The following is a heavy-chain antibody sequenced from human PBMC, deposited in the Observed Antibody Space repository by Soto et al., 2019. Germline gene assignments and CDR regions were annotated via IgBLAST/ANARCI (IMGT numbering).Heavy chain of an antibody. CDR1: GFNFITFS. V-gene: IGHV3-21*01. CDR2: ISASSSSI. CDR3: VRDAYNRDAFEI. J-gene: IGHJ3*02. D-gene: IGHD1-20*01. Sequence: DVQLVESGGGLVKPGGSLRLSCAASGFNFITFSMNWVRQAPGKGLEWVSSISASSSSIYYAESVKGRFTVSRDNAKNSLYLQMNILTAEDTALYYCVRDAYNRDAFEIWGQGTTVTVSS.